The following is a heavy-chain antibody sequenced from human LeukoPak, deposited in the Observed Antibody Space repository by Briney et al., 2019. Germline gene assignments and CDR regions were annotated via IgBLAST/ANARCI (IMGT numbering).Heavy chain of an antibody. D-gene: IGHD6-19*01. J-gene: IGHJ4*02. CDR3: ARDFGYSSGWYGLH. CDR1: GYTFTSYG. Sequence: GASVKVSCTASGYTFTSYGISWVRQAPGQGLEWMGWISAYNGNTNYAQKLQGRVTMTTDTSTSTAYMELRSLRSDDTAVCYCARDFGYSSGWYGLHWGQGTLVTVSS. V-gene: IGHV1-18*01. CDR2: ISAYNGNT.